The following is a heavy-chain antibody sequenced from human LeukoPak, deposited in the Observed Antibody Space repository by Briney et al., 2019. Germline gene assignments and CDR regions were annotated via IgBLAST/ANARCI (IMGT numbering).Heavy chain of an antibody. V-gene: IGHV4-39*01. D-gene: IGHD3-10*01. CDR2: IYYSGST. J-gene: IGHJ4*02. CDR1: GGSISSSSYY. Sequence: SETLSLTCTVSGGSISSSSYYWGWIRQPPGKGLEWIGSIYYSGSTYYNPSLKSRVTISVDTSKNQFSLKLSSVTAADTAVYYCARHVWFGELLGGEYFDYWGQGTLVTVSS. CDR3: ARHVWFGELLGGEYFDY.